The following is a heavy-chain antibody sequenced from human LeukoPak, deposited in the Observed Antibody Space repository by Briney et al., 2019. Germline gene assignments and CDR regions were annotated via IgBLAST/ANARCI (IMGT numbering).Heavy chain of an antibody. CDR3: ARCITIFGVVISYYYYYMDV. Sequence: GGSLRLSCAASGFTFSSYAMHWVRQAPGKGLEWVAVISYDGSNKYYADSVKGRFTISRDNSKNTLYLQMNSLRAEDTAVYYCARCITIFGVVISYYYYYMDVWGKGTTVTVSS. V-gene: IGHV3-30-3*01. CDR1: GFTFSSYA. CDR2: ISYDGSNK. D-gene: IGHD3-3*01. J-gene: IGHJ6*03.